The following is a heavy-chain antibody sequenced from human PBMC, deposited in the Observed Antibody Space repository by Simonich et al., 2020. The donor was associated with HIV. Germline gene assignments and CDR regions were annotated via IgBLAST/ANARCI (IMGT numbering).Heavy chain of an antibody. V-gene: IGHV4-34*01. CDR3: AGTGPLLDF. Sequence: QVQLQQWGAGLLKPSETLSLTCAVYVGSFSGYYWSWIRQPPGQGLEWIGEINHSGSTNYNPSLKGRVTISVDTSKNQFSLTLNSVTAADTAVYYCAGTGPLLDFWGQGTLVTVSS. CDR1: VGSFSGYY. J-gene: IGHJ4*02. D-gene: IGHD7-27*01. CDR2: INHSGST.